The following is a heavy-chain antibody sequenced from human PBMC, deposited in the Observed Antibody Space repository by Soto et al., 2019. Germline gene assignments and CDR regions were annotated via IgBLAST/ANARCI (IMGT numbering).Heavy chain of an antibody. CDR3: AKHCANDVTTRVVRVFDI. CDR1: GFTFSRYA. CDR2: ISYDGRDK. D-gene: IGHD2-8*01. J-gene: IGHJ3*02. Sequence: QVQLVESGGGVVKPGRSLRLSCAASGFTFSRYAMHWVRQAPGKGLEWVAVISYDGRDKLYADFVKGRLTISRDDSKNAVSLQMNSVRAEDTAMYYCAKHCANDVTTRVVRVFDIWGQGTMVTVSS. V-gene: IGHV3-30*18.